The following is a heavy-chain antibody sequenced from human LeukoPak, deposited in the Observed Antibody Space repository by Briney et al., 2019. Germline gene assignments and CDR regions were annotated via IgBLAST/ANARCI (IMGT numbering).Heavy chain of an antibody. CDR3: ARDRGPGAWFDP. CDR2: ISPSGDIT. Sequence: PGGSLRLSCAGSGFSFSSHGMNWVRQAPGKGLEWVSGISPSGDITYYTDSVRGRFTISRDNVKNPLYLQMNSLRAEDTALYYCARDRGPGAWFDPWGQGTLVTVSS. J-gene: IGHJ5*02. D-gene: IGHD1-26*01. CDR1: GFSFSSHG. V-gene: IGHV3-23*01.